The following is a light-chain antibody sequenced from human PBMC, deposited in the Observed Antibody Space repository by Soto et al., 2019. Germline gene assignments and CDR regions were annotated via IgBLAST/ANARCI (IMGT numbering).Light chain of an antibody. CDR3: QQSYSIPFT. CDR2: AAS. J-gene: IGKJ3*01. V-gene: IGKV1-39*01. CDR1: QSISSY. Sequence: IQVTQSPSSLSASVGDRITITCRASQSISSYLNWYQQKPGKAPKLLIYAASSLQSGVPSRFSGSGSGTDFTLTISSLQPEDFATYYCQQSYSIPFTFGPGTKVDIK.